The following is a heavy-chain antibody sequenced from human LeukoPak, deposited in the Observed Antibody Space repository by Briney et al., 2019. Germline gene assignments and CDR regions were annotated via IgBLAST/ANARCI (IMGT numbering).Heavy chain of an antibody. CDR1: GGSISSGGYY. J-gene: IGHJ4*02. CDR3: ASSSDYGGSAPDY. D-gene: IGHD4-23*01. Sequence: TLSLTCTVSGGSISSGGYYWSWIRQHPGKGLEWIVYIYYSGSTYYNPSLKSRVTISVDTSKNQFSLKLSSVTAADTAVYYCASSSDYGGSAPDYWGQGTLVTVSS. CDR2: IYYSGST. V-gene: IGHV4-31*03.